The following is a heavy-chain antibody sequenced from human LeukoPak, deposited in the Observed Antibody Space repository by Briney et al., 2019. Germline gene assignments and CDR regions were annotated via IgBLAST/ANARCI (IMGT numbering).Heavy chain of an antibody. J-gene: IGHJ5*02. Sequence: SETLSLTCAVYGGSFSGYYWSWIRQPPGKGLEWIGEINHSGSTNYNPSLKSRVTISVDTSKNQFSLKLSSVTAADTAVYYCARGPTSCSSASCYKGVNWFDPWGQGTLVTVSS. CDR2: INHSGST. V-gene: IGHV4-34*01. CDR3: ARGPTSCSSASCYKGVNWFDP. CDR1: GGSFSGYY. D-gene: IGHD2-2*02.